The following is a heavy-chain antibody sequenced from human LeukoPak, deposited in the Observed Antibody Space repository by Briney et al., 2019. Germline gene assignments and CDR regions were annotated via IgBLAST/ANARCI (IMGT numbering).Heavy chain of an antibody. CDR2: INHSGST. CDR1: GGSFSGYY. Sequence: SETLSLTCAVYGGSFSGYYWSWIRQPQGKWLEWIGEINHSGSTNYNPSLKSRVTISVDTSKDQFSLKLSSVTAADTAVYYYARSRVGSYYYDSSGYVDYWGQGTLVTVSS. J-gene: IGHJ4*02. V-gene: IGHV4-34*01. D-gene: IGHD3-22*01. CDR3: ARSRVGSYYYDSSGYVDY.